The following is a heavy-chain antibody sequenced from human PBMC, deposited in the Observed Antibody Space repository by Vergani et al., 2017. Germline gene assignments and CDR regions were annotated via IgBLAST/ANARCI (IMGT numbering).Heavy chain of an antibody. CDR1: FDSIRNLY. D-gene: IGHD6-19*01. J-gene: IGHJ5*02. CDR2: IHYSENT. V-gene: IGHV4-59*11. Sequence: QVQLQESGPGLVKSSEPLSLTCSVSFDSIRNLYCNWIRQPPGKGLEWIGSIHYSENTNYHPSLKTRVTTSVDTSKNQFSLTLTSVTAADTAVYYCASDTHSGQRADRWGQGILVTVTS. CDR3: ASDTHSGQRADR.